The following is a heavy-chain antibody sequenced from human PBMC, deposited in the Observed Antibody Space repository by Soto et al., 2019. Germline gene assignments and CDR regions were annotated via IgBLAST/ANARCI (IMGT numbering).Heavy chain of an antibody. V-gene: IGHV3-15*01. CDR3: TTSSMIDSWAFDI. CDR2: IKSKTDGGTT. J-gene: IGHJ3*02. Sequence: GESLKISCAASGFTFSNAWMSWVRQAPGKGLEWVGRIKSKTDGGTTDYAAPVKGRFTISRDDSKNTLYLQMNSLKTEDTAVYYCTTSSMIDSWAFDIWGQGTMVTVSS. D-gene: IGHD3-22*01. CDR1: GFTFSNAW.